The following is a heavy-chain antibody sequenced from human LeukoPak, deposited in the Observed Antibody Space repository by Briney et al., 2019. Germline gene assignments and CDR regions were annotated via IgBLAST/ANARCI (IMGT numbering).Heavy chain of an antibody. CDR3: ARVKSIVVVYGMDV. CDR1: GYTFTSYD. Sequence: ASVKVSCKASGYTFTSYDINWVRQATGQWLEWMGWMNPNSGNTGYAQKFQGRVTMTRNTSISTAYMELSSLRSEDTAVYYCARVKSIVVVYGMDVWGQGTTVTVSS. J-gene: IGHJ6*02. CDR2: MNPNSGNT. D-gene: IGHD2-15*01. V-gene: IGHV1-8*01.